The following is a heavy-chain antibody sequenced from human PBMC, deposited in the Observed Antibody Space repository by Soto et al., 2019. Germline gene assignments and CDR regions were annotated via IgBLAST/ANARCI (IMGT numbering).Heavy chain of an antibody. D-gene: IGHD2-2*02. J-gene: IGHJ5*02. CDR3: ARECSSTTCYITTFNNWLDP. CDR1: GDSISSGDYY. V-gene: IGHV4-30-4*01. CDR2: IYYTGYT. Sequence: QVQLQESGPGLVKPSQTLSLTCTVSGDSISSGDYYWSWIRQPPGKGLEWIGYIYYTGYTYYTSSLKSRVTISIDTSKNQFSLKLTSVTAADTAVYYCARECSSTTCYITTFNNWLDPWGQGTLVTVSS.